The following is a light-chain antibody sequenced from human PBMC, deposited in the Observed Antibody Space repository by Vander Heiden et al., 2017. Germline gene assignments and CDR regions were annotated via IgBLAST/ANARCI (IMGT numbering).Light chain of an antibody. J-gene: IGLJ3*02. CDR2: VNS. Sequence: QSVLTQPPSVSGAPGQRVSISCTGSSSNIGAGYDVHWYQQLPGTAPKLLIYVNSNRPSGVPDRFSGSKSGTSASLAITGLQAEDEADYYCQSYDSSLSGWVFGGGTKLTFL. V-gene: IGLV1-40*01. CDR1: SSNIGAGYD. CDR3: QSYDSSLSGWV.